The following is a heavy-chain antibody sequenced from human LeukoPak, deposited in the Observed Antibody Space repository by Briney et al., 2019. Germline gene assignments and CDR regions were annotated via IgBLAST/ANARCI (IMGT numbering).Heavy chain of an antibody. V-gene: IGHV1-18*01. J-gene: IGHJ4*02. CDR1: GYTLTSYG. CDR2: ISAYNGNT. CDR3: ARESPRGYYYDSSGYSDY. Sequence: ASVKVSCKASGYTLTSYGISWVRQAPGQGLEWMGWISAYNGNTNYAQKLQGRVTMTTDTSTSTAYMELRSLRSDDTAVYYCARESPRGYYYDSSGYSDYWGQGTLVTVSS. D-gene: IGHD3-22*01.